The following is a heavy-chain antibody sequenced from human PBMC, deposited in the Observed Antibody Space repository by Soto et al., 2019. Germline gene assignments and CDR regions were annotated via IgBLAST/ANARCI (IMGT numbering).Heavy chain of an antibody. Sequence: EVQLVESGGGLVKPGGSLRLSCAGSGFIFSSYNMHWVRQSPGKGLEWVSSISSDSRSIYYGDSVKGRFTISRDNAKNSLDLQMNSLRAEDTAVYYCSCEYNISPPPTYWGQGTLVTVSS. CDR1: GFIFSSYN. CDR2: ISSDSRSI. V-gene: IGHV3-21*02. CDR3: SCEYNISPPPTY. J-gene: IGHJ4*02. D-gene: IGHD5-12*01.